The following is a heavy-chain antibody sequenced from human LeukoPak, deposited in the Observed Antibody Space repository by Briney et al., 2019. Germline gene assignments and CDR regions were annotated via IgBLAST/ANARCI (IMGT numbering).Heavy chain of an antibody. Sequence: GGSLRLSCAASGFTFDDYAMHWVRQAPGRGLEWVAVIWYDGSNKYYADSVKGRFTISRDNSKNTLYLQMNSLRAEDTAVYYCARDHEYYDFWSGSCGMDVWGQGTTVTVSS. CDR3: ARDHEYYDFWSGSCGMDV. D-gene: IGHD3-3*01. CDR2: IWYDGSNK. CDR1: GFTFDDYA. J-gene: IGHJ6*02. V-gene: IGHV3-33*08.